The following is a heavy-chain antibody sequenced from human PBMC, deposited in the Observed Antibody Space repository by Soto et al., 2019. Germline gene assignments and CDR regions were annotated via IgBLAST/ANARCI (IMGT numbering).Heavy chain of an antibody. CDR1: GGSISSSSYY. V-gene: IGHV4-39*01. CDR2: IYYSGST. CDR3: ARPAAVAVPDAFDI. J-gene: IGHJ3*02. D-gene: IGHD6-19*01. Sequence: KPSETLSLTCTVSGGSISSSSYYWGWIRQPPGKGLEWIGSIYYSGSTYYNPSLKSRVTISVDTSKNQFSLKLSSVTAADTAVYYCARPAAVAVPDAFDIWGQGTMVTVSS.